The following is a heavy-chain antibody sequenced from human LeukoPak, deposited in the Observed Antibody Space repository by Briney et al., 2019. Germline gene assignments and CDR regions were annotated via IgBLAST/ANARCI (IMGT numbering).Heavy chain of an antibody. CDR2: ISWDGVST. D-gene: IGHD6-19*01. CDR3: AKGRSGWYVLDY. Sequence: PGGSLRLSCAASGFTFDDYTMHWVRQAPGKGLEWVSLISWDGVSTHYAGSVKGRFTISRDNNKNSLYLQMNGLRTEDTALYYCAKGRSGWYVLDYRGQGTLVTVSS. V-gene: IGHV3-43*01. CDR1: GFTFDDYT. J-gene: IGHJ4*02.